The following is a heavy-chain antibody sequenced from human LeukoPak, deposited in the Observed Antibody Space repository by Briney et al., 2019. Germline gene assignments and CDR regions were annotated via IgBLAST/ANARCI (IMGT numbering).Heavy chain of an antibody. CDR1: GGSFSGYY. CDR3: ARGGTGRGRVGRAATGKLFDP. CDR2: INHSGST. V-gene: IGHV4-34*01. Sequence: KSSETLSLTCAVYGGSFSGYYWSWIRQPPGKGLEWIGEINHSGSTNYNPSLKSRVTISVDTSKNQFSLKLSSVTAADTAVYYCARGGTGRGRVGRAATGKLFDPWGQGTLVTVSS. D-gene: IGHD2-15*01. J-gene: IGHJ5*02.